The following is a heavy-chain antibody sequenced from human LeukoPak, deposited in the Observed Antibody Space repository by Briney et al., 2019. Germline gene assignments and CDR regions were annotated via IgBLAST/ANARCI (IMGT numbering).Heavy chain of an antibody. D-gene: IGHD3-10*01. CDR2: SYYSGST. J-gene: IGHJ6*03. Sequence: SETLSLTCTVSGGSISSYYWSWIRQPPGRGLEWIGYSYYSGSTNYNPSLKSRVTISVDTSKNQFSLKLSSVTAADTAVYYCARGKITMVRGVTGVIVYYYMDVWGKGTTVTISS. CDR1: GGSISSYY. V-gene: IGHV4-59*01. CDR3: ARGKITMVRGVTGVIVYYYMDV.